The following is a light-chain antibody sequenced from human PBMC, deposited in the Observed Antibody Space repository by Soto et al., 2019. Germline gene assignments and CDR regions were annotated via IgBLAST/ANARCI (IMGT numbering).Light chain of an antibody. J-gene: IGKJ4*01. Sequence: EKVMTQSPAALSVSPGERATLSCRASQSVNSTLAWYQRKPGQAPRLLLSGASTRATGIPARFSGSASGTEFTLTISSLQSEDSAVYYCQQYNDWPRTYGGGNTVEIK. CDR3: QQYNDWPRT. V-gene: IGKV3-15*01. CDR2: GAS. CDR1: QSVNST.